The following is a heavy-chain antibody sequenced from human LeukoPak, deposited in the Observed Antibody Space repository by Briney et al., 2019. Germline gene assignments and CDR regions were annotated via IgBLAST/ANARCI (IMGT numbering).Heavy chain of an antibody. J-gene: IGHJ4*02. Sequence: GGSLRLSCAGSGFIFSSYAMNWARQAPGKGLEWVTAISYDGSNKYYADSVKGRFTISRDNSKNTLYLQMNSLRAEDTAVYYCARDLGAATLRGSEYWGQGTLLTVSS. CDR1: GFIFSSYA. CDR3: ARDLGAATLRGSEY. CDR2: ISYDGSNK. D-gene: IGHD2-15*01. V-gene: IGHV3-30*04.